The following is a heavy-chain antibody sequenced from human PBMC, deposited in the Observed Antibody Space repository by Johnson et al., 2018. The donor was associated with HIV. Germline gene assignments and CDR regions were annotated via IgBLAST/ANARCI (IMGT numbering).Heavy chain of an antibody. J-gene: IGHJ3*02. CDR2: ISYDGSNK. CDR3: ARDGGIHSSRVVRAFDI. CDR1: GFTFSSYG. V-gene: IGHV3-30*03. D-gene: IGHD6-13*01. Sequence: QVQLVESGGGVVQPGRSLRLSCAASGFTFSSYGMHWVRQAPGTGLAWVAVISYDGSNKYYADSVKGGFTISRDNSKNTLYLQRNSLRAEDTAVYYCARDGGIHSSRVVRAFDIWGQGTMVTVSS.